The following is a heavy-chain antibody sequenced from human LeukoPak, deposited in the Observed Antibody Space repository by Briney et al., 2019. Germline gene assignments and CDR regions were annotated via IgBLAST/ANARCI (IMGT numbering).Heavy chain of an antibody. CDR2: IRYSGRT. D-gene: IGHD6-25*01. CDR3: AREFNGSPDY. Sequence: SETLSLTCTVSGGSISSNTYYWSWIRQHPGKGLEWIGSIRYSGRTYYKPSLKSRVTLSVDTSKNQLLLNLRSVTAADTAMYYCAREFNGSPDYLGQGTLVTVSS. J-gene: IGHJ4*02. V-gene: IGHV4-39*02. CDR1: GGSISSNTYY.